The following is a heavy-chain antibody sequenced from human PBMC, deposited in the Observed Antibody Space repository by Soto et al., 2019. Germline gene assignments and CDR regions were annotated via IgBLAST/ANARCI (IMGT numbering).Heavy chain of an antibody. CDR2: ITSSSAYI. CDR1: GFIFRSYS. D-gene: IGHD2-2*02. Sequence: GGSLRLSCAASGFIFRSYSMAWVRQAPGKGLEWLSYITSSSAYIYYADSVRGRFTISRDNAQNSVYLHVNNLRAEDTAVYYCTACYIPDYFDYWGQGTMVTVSS. CDR3: TACYIPDYFDY. V-gene: IGHV3-21*06. J-gene: IGHJ4*02.